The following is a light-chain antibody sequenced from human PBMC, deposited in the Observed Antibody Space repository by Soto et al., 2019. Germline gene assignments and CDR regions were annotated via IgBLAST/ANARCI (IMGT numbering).Light chain of an antibody. Sequence: QSALTQPRSVSGSPGQSVTISCTGTSSDVGGYNYVSWYQQHPGKAPKLMIYDVSKRPSGVTDRFSGSKSGNTASLTISGLQAEDEDDYYCCSDAGSYTLYVFGTGTKLTVL. CDR2: DVS. V-gene: IGLV2-11*01. J-gene: IGLJ1*01. CDR1: SSDVGGYNY. CDR3: CSDAGSYTLYV.